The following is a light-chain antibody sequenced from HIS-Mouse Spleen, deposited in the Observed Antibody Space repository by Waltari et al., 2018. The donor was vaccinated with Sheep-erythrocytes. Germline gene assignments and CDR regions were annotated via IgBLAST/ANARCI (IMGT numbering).Light chain of an antibody. CDR3: CSYAGSSTVV. V-gene: IGLV2-23*01. CDR2: EGS. CDR1: SSDVGSYNL. J-gene: IGLJ2*01. Sequence: QSALTQPASVSGSPGQSITISCTGTSSDVGSYNLVSWYQQHPGKDPKLMIYEGSKRPSGVSNRFSGSKSGNTASLTISGLQADDEAYYYCCSYAGSSTVVFGGGTKLTVL.